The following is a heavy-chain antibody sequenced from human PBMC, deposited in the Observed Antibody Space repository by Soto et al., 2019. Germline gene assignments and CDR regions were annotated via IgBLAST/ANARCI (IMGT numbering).Heavy chain of an antibody. J-gene: IGHJ4*02. CDR2: IYYSGRS. V-gene: IGHV4-39*01. CDR1: GGSISSSSYY. CDR3: ARGSSSWHYYFDY. D-gene: IGHD6-13*01. Sequence: SETLSLTCTVSGGSISSSSYYWGWIRQPPGKGLEWIGSIYYSGRSYYNPSLKSRVTISVDMSKNQFSLKLSSVTAADTAVYYCARGSSSWHYYFDYCGQGTRVTVSS.